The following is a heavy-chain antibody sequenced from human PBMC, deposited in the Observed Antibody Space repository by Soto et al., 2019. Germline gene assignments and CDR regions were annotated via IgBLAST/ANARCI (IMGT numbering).Heavy chain of an antibody. Sequence: GGSLRLSCAASGFTFDDYAMHWVRQAPGKGLEWVSGTSWNSGSIGYADSVKGRFTISRDNAKNSLYLQMNSLRAEDTALYYCAKDIAYGDYSSGFDPWGQGTLVTVSS. D-gene: IGHD4-17*01. CDR2: TSWNSGSI. CDR3: AKDIAYGDYSSGFDP. J-gene: IGHJ5*02. CDR1: GFTFDDYA. V-gene: IGHV3-9*01.